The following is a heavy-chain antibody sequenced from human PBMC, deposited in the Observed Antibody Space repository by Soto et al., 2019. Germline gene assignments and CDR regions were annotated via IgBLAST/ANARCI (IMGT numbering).Heavy chain of an antibody. D-gene: IGHD3-22*01. V-gene: IGHV3-30*18. CDR2: ISYDGSNK. CDR3: ANMIVDQDYYGMDV. Sequence: SGGSLRLSCAASGFTFSSYGMHWVRQAPGKGLEWVAVISYDGSNKYYADSVKGRFTISRDNSKNTLYLQMNSLRAEDTAVYYCANMIVDQDYYGMDVWGQGTTVTVSS. CDR1: GFTFSSYG. J-gene: IGHJ6*02.